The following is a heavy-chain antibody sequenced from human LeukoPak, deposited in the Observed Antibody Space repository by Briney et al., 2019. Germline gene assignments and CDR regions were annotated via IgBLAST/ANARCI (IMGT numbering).Heavy chain of an antibody. CDR3: AGARLKWAFEI. Sequence: PSETLSLTCVVSGGSISSDDYYWNWIRQHPEKGLEWIGYIYNSGTTYYNPSLESRVTISVDPSKNHFSLKLTSVTAADTAVYYCAGARLKWAFEIWGQGTMVTVSS. V-gene: IGHV4-31*11. CDR1: GGSISSDDYY. D-gene: IGHD2-8*01. J-gene: IGHJ3*02. CDR2: IYNSGTT.